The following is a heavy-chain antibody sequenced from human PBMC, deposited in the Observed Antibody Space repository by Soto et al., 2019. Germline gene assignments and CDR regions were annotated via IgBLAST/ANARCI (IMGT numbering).Heavy chain of an antibody. D-gene: IGHD6-13*01. CDR2: TYYRSKWYN. CDR1: GDSVSSNSAA. J-gene: IGHJ4*02. V-gene: IGHV6-1*01. CDR3: ARDYEPVWRGSSWLDY. Sequence: PSQTLSLTCAISGDSVSSNSAAWNWIRQSPSRGLEWLGRTYYRSKWYNDYAVSVKSRITINPDTSKNQFSLQLNSVTPEDTAVYYCARDYEPVWRGSSWLDYWGQGTLVTVSS.